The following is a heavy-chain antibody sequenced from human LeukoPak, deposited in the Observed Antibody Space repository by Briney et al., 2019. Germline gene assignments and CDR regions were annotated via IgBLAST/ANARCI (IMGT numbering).Heavy chain of an antibody. V-gene: IGHV3-11*01. Sequence: PGGSLRLSCAASGFTFSDYYMSWIRQAPGKGLEWVSYISSSGSTIYYADSVKGRITFSRDNSKNTLSLQLRSLRAEDTAVYYCAKDLSYTSGASDHWGQGTLVTVSS. CDR1: GFTFSDYY. D-gene: IGHD6-19*01. CDR3: AKDLSYTSGASDH. CDR2: ISSSGSTI. J-gene: IGHJ4*02.